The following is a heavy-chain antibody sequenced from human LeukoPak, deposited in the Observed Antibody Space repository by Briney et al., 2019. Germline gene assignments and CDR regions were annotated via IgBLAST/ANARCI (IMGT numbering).Heavy chain of an antibody. CDR2: IYYSGST. V-gene: IGHV4-39*07. Sequence: SETLSLTCTVSGGSISSSSYYWGWIRQPPGKGLEWIGSIYYSGSTYYNPSLKSRVTISVDTSKNQFSLKLSSVTAADTAVYYCAREGSAFDIWGQGTMVTVSS. J-gene: IGHJ3*02. CDR3: AREGSAFDI. CDR1: GGSISSSSYY.